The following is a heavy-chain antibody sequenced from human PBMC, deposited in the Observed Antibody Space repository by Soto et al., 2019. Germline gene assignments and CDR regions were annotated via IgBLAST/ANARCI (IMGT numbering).Heavy chain of an antibody. CDR1: GGSISSSSYY. Sequence: SSETLSLTCTVSGGSISSSSYYWGWIRQPPGKGLEWIGSIYYSGSTYYNPSLKSRVTISVDTSKNQFSLKLSSVTAADTAVYYCARQKYSSGWYPDYWGQGTLVTVSS. CDR2: IYYSGST. V-gene: IGHV4-39*01. CDR3: ARQKYSSGWYPDY. J-gene: IGHJ4*02. D-gene: IGHD6-19*01.